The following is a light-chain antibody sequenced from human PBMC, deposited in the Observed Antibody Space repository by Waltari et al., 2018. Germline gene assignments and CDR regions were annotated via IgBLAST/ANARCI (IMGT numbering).Light chain of an antibody. CDR1: NIGSKN. Sequence: SYVLTQPPSVSVAPGQTARITCGGNNIGSKNVHWYQQKPGQAPVLVVYDDSDRPTGIPEGCAGSNSGNTATLTISRVEAGDEADYYCQVWDSPLNPVVFGGGTKLTVL. CDR3: QVWDSPLNPVV. V-gene: IGLV3-21*02. J-gene: IGLJ2*01. CDR2: DDS.